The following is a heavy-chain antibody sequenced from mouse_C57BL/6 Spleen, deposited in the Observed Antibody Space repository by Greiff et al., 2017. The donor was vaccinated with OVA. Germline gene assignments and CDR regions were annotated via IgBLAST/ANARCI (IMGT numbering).Heavy chain of an antibody. Sequence: QVQLKESGPELVKPGASVKISCKASGYAFSSSWMNWVKQRPGKGLEWIGRIYPGDGDTNYNGKFKGKATLTADKSSSTAYMQLSSLTSEDSAVYFCARAITTVPDYWGQGTTLTVSS. CDR1: GYAFSSSW. CDR3: ARAITTVPDY. D-gene: IGHD1-1*01. J-gene: IGHJ2*01. CDR2: IYPGDGDT. V-gene: IGHV1-82*01.